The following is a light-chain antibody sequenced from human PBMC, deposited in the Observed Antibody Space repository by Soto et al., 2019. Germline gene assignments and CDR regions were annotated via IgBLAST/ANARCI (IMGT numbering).Light chain of an antibody. Sequence: DIQMTQSPSSLSASVGDRVTITCRASQSISSYLNWYQQNPGKAPKLLIYAASSLQSGIPSRFSGSGSGTDFTLTIISLQPEDFATYYCQQSYSTLFTFGPGTKVDIK. CDR2: AAS. J-gene: IGKJ3*01. V-gene: IGKV1-39*01. CDR3: QQSYSTLFT. CDR1: QSISSY.